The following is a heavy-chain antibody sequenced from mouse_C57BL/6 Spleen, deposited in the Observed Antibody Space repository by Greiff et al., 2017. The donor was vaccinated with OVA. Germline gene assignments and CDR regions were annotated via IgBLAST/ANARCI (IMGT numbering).Heavy chain of an antibody. CDR1: GYAFSSSW. Sequence: QVQLKQSGPELVKPGASVKISCKASGYAFSSSWMNWVKQRPGKGLEWIGRIYPGDGDTNYNGKFKGKATLTADKSSSTAYMQLSSLTSEDSAVYFCARSPFITTRMDYWGQGTSVTVSS. V-gene: IGHV1-82*01. J-gene: IGHJ4*01. CDR2: IYPGDGDT. CDR3: ARSPFITTRMDY. D-gene: IGHD1-1*01.